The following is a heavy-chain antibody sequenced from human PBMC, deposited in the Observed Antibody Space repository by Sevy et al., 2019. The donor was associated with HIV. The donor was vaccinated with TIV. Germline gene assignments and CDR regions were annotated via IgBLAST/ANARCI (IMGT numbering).Heavy chain of an antibody. J-gene: IGHJ4*02. D-gene: IGHD1-26*01. Sequence: GGSLRLSCTASGVTFSSFSMSWVRQAPGKGLEWVASINSRSTYIYHAHPVKGRFTISRDNAKNSLYLQMNSLRAEDTAVYYCARDPPPGISEIQDYWGQGTLVTVSS. CDR1: GVTFSSFS. CDR3: ARDPPPGISEIQDY. V-gene: IGHV3-21*01. CDR2: INSRSTYI.